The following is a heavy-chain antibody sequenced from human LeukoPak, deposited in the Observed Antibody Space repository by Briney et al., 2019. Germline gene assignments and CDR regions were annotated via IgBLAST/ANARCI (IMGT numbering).Heavy chain of an antibody. CDR2: ISGSGGST. J-gene: IGHJ4*02. V-gene: IGHV3-23*01. CDR1: GFTFSIYA. Sequence: GGSLRLSCAASGFTFSIYAMSWVRQAPGKGLEWVSAISGSGGSTYYADSVKGRFTISRDNSKNTLYLQMNSLRAEDTAVYYCAKDPEYYDSSGYYQTAPWRYFDYWGQGTLVTVSS. D-gene: IGHD3-22*01. CDR3: AKDPEYYDSSGYYQTAPWRYFDY.